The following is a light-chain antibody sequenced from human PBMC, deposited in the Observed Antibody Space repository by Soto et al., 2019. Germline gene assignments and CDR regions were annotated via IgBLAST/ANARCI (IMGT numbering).Light chain of an antibody. J-gene: IGLJ2*01. CDR2: EVS. CDR3: SSYTSSSTLV. Sequence: QSALTQPRSVSGSPGQSVTISCTGSSSDVGAYNFVSWYQQHPGKAPKLIIYEVSNRPSGVSNRFSGSKSGNTASLTISGLQAEDEADYYCSSYTSSSTLVFGGGTKLTVL. CDR1: SSDVGAYNF. V-gene: IGLV2-14*01.